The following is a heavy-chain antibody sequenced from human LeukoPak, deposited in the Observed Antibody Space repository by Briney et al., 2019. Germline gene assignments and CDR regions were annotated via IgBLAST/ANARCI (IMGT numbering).Heavy chain of an antibody. CDR3: AQDLDYTTYGYYFDY. CDR1: GFTFSSYA. CDR2: IGAGGTFT. Sequence: PGGSLRLSCTASGFTFSSYAMNCVRQAPGKGVEWVSGIGAGGTFTYYADSVKSRFTISRDNSRNTLYLQMNSLRPDDTAVYYCAQDLDYTTYGYYFDYWGQGTLVTVSS. V-gene: IGHV3-23*01. J-gene: IGHJ4*02. D-gene: IGHD4-11*01.